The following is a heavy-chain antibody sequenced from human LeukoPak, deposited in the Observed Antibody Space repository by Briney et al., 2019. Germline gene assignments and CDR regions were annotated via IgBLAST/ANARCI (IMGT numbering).Heavy chain of an antibody. CDR2: ISYDGSNK. J-gene: IGHJ3*02. V-gene: IGHV3-30*18. CDR1: GFTFSSYG. Sequence: PGRSLRLSCAASGFTFSSYGMHWVRQAPGKGLEWVAVISYDGSNKYYADSVKGRFTISRDNSKNTLYLQMNSLRAEDTAVYYCAKEVVKGDAFDIWGQGTMVTVSS. D-gene: IGHD2-21*01. CDR3: AKEVVKGDAFDI.